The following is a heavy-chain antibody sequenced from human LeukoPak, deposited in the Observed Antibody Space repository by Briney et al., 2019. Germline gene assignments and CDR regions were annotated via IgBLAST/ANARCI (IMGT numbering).Heavy chain of an antibody. Sequence: GGSVSLLCAASGLTFSSCSMSWVRQAPRKGPGWDSYIISSSSTIYHADSVKGRFTISRDNAKNSLYLQMNSLRAEDTAVYNCARGLVGAVDYWGQGTLVTVSS. CDR3: ARGLVGAVDY. D-gene: IGHD1-26*01. J-gene: IGHJ4*02. CDR1: GLTFSSCS. CDR2: IISSSSTI. V-gene: IGHV3-48*04.